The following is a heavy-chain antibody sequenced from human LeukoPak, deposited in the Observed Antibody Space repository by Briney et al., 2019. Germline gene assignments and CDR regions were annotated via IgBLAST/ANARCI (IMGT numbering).Heavy chain of an antibody. V-gene: IGHV1-18*01. D-gene: IGHD1-26*01. CDR1: GYTFTSYG. CDR3: ARVRRTGLAPWEPTAQTFDY. Sequence: ASVKVSCKASGYTFTSYGISWVRQAPGQGLEWMGWISAYNGNTNYAQKLQGRVTMTTDTSTSTAYMELRSLRSDDTAVYYCARVRRTGLAPWEPTAQTFDYWGQGTLVTVSS. CDR2: ISAYNGNT. J-gene: IGHJ4*02.